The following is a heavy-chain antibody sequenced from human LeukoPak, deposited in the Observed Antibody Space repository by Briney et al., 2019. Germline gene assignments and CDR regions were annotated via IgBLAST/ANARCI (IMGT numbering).Heavy chain of an antibody. CDR3: ARGRQQLINCFDP. J-gene: IGHJ5*02. V-gene: IGHV3-48*01. D-gene: IGHD6-13*01. CDR1: GFTFSTYS. Sequence: PGGSLRLSCAASGFTFSTYSMSWVRQAPGKGLEWVSYISSSSHTIYYADSVKGRFTISRDNARNSLYLQMNSLRAEDTAVYYCARGRQQLINCFDPWGQGTLVTVSS. CDR2: ISSSSHTI.